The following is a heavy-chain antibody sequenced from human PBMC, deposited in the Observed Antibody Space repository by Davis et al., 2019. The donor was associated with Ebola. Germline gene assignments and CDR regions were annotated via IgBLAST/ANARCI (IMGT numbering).Heavy chain of an antibody. V-gene: IGHV4-34*01. CDR2: INHSGST. J-gene: IGHJ4*02. CDR1: GRSFTGYY. D-gene: IGHD5-12*01. CDR3: ARLQRYGGYDRDY. Sequence: SETLSLTCALYGRSFTGYYWSWIRQPPGKGLEWNGEINHSGSTNYNPSLKSRVTISVDTSKNQFSLKLSSVTAADTAVYYCARLQRYGGYDRDYWGQGTLVTVSS.